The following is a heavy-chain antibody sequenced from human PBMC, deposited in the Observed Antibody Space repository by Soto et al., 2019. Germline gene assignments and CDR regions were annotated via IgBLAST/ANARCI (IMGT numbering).Heavy chain of an antibody. CDR3: ARVAY. CDR2: ISSGSSDT. Sequence: PGGSLRLSCAASGFRFRTRAMSWVRQAPGKGLEWVASISSGSSDTWYADSVKGRFIISRDNAQNSLFLQMNTLRPEDTAMYYCARVAYWGPGTQVTVSS. CDR1: GFRFRTRA. V-gene: IGHV3-21*01. J-gene: IGHJ4*02.